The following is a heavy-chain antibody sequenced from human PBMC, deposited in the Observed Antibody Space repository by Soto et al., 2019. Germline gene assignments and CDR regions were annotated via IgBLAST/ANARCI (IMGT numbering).Heavy chain of an antibody. V-gene: IGHV3-30-3*02. CDR1: GVSVGNYA. CDR2: ISHVGFTK. Sequence: PGGAMRLSSDASGVSVGNYAMHWVRQAPGKGLQWMAVISHVGFTKSASFVRGRFTISRDNSKNTLYLQMNSLRAEDTAVYYCAKTRDSSSWYFDYWGQGTLVTVSS. CDR3: AKTRDSSSWYFDY. D-gene: IGHD6-13*01. J-gene: IGHJ4*02.